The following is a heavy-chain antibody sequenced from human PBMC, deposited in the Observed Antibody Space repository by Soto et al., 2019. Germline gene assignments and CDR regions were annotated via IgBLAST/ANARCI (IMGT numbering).Heavy chain of an antibody. D-gene: IGHD2-21*01. J-gene: IGHJ4*02. CDR2: ISKSGNI. Sequence: QLEESGPGLVKPSETLSLTCTVSGGPRSSYYWNWIRQSPGKGLEWIAFISKSGNIDYSPSLRGRLTTSLDASKNLLFLQLPSVTAADSATYFCARSPSGLWTCDPISDFDLWGQGVMVTVSS. CDR1: GGPRSSYY. V-gene: IGHV4-59*01. CDR3: ARSPSGLWTCDPISDFDL.